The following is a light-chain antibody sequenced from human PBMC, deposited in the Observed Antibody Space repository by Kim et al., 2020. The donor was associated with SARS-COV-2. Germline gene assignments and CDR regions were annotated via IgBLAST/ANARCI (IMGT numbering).Light chain of an antibody. CDR2: QDS. V-gene: IGLV3-1*01. CDR1: KLGDKY. J-gene: IGLJ3*02. Sequence: SYELTQPPSVSVSPGQTASITCSGDKLGDKYACWYQQKPGQSPVLVIYQDSKRSSGIPERFSGSNSGNTATLTISGTQAMDEADYYCQAWDSSNWVFGGGTQLTVL. CDR3: QAWDSSNWV.